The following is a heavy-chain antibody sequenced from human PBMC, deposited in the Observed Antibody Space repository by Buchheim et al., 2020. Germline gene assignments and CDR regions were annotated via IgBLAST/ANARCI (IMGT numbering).Heavy chain of an antibody. J-gene: IGHJ4*02. CDR3: ARVGWLQEYYFDY. V-gene: IGHV3-30*04. D-gene: IGHD5-24*01. CDR2: ISYDGSNK. CDR1: GFTFSSYA. Sequence: QVQLVESGGGVVQPGRSLRLSCAASGFTFSSYAMHWVRQAPGKGLEWVAVISYDGSNKYYADSVKGRFTISRDNSKNTLYLQMNSLRAEDTAVYYCARVGWLQEYYFDYWGQGTL.